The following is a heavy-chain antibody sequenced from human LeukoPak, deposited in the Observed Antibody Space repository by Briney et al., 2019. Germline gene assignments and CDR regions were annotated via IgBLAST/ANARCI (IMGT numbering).Heavy chain of an antibody. CDR2: IYSSGST. J-gene: IGHJ4*02. D-gene: IGHD6-13*01. CDR3: AREESSSSFDY. V-gene: IGHV4-59*01. Sequence: SETLSLTCTVSGGSISSYYWSWIRQPPGKGLEWIGYIYSSGSTNYNPSLKSRVTISVDTSENQFSLKLSSVTAADTAVYYCAREESSSSFDYWGQGTLVTVSS. CDR1: GGSISSYY.